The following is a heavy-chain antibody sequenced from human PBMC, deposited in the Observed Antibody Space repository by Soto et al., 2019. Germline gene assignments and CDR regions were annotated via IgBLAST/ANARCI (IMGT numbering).Heavy chain of an antibody. D-gene: IGHD3-3*01. CDR3: AKGLYDFWSGPAAAFDY. J-gene: IGHJ4*02. Sequence: GGSLRLSCAASGFTFSSYGMHWVRQAPGKGLEWVAVISYDGSNKYYADSVKGRFTISRDNSKNTLYLQMNSLRAEDTAVYYCAKGLYDFWSGPAAAFDYWGQGTLVTVSS. V-gene: IGHV3-30*18. CDR2: ISYDGSNK. CDR1: GFTFSSYG.